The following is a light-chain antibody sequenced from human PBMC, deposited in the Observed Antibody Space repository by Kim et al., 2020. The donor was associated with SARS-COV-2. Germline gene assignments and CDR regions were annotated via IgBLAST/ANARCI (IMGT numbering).Light chain of an antibody. CDR2: DAS. J-gene: IGKJ1*01. V-gene: IGKV1-39*01. CDR3: LQSNSSSWT. Sequence: DIQMTQSPSSLSASVGDRVTITCRASQTISNYLSWYQQKPGKVPNLLIYDASSLHSGVPSRFSGTGSGTEFTLTITGLRPEDFATYYCLQSNSSSWTFGQGTKVDIK. CDR1: QTISNY.